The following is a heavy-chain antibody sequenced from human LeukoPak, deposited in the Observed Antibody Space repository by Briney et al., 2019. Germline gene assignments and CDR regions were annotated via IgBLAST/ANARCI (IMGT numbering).Heavy chain of an antibody. J-gene: IGHJ4*02. Sequence: GASVTASCKASGYTFTNHGITWVRQPPGQGLEWMGWISAYNGHTSYAQKFQGRVTMTTDTSTGTAYMELRSLRSDDTAVYYCARLGDSSGWSNYWGQGTLVTVSS. CDR3: ARLGDSSGWSNY. CDR2: ISAYNGHT. D-gene: IGHD6-19*01. V-gene: IGHV1-18*01. CDR1: GYTFTNHG.